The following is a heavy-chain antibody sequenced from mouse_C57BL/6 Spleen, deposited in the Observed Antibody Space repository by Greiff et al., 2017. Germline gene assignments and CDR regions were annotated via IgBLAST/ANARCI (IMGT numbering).Heavy chain of an antibody. CDR2: IYPGDGDT. V-gene: IGHV1-82*01. D-gene: IGHD1-1*01. CDR1: GYAFSSSW. CDR3: AKPYYYGSGAMDY. Sequence: VQLQQSGPELVKPGASVKISCKASGYAFSSSWMNWVKQRPGKGLEWIGRIYPGDGDTNYNGKFKGKATLTADKSSSTAYMQLSSLTSEDSAVYFCAKPYYYGSGAMDYWGQGTSVTVSS. J-gene: IGHJ4*01.